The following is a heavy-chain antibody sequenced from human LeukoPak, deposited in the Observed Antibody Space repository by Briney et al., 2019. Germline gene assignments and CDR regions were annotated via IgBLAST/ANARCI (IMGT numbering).Heavy chain of an antibody. D-gene: IGHD6-19*01. CDR3: ARATPMDSSGWSYDAFDI. CDR1: GYTFTSYY. J-gene: IGHJ3*02. V-gene: IGHV1-46*03. CDR2: INPSGGST. Sequence: ASVKVSCKASGYTFTSYYMHWVRQAPGQGLEWMGIINPSGGSTSYAQKFQGRVTMTRDTSTSTVYMELSRLRSEDTAVYYCARATPMDSSGWSYDAFDIWGQGTMVTVSS.